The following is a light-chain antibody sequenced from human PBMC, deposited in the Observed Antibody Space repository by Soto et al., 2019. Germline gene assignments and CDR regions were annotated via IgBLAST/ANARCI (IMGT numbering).Light chain of an antibody. V-gene: IGLV1-47*01. CDR2: RNN. J-gene: IGLJ3*02. Sequence: QSALTQPPSASGTPGQRVTISCSGSSSNIGSNYVYWYQQLTGTAPKLLIYRNNQRPSGVPDRFSGSKSGTSASLAISGLRSEDEADYYCAAWDDSLSGRRVFGGGTKLTVL. CDR3: AAWDDSLSGRRV. CDR1: SSNIGSNY.